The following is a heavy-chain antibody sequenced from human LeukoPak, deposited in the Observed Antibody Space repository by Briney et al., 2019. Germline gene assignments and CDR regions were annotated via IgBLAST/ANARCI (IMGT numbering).Heavy chain of an antibody. CDR2: INPNSGGT. Sequence: ASVKVSCKASGYTXTGYYMHWVRQAPGQGLEWMGWINPNSGGTNYAQKFQGRVTMTRDTSISTAYMELSRLRSDDTAVYYCARAFVGAAYHDAFDIWGQGTMVTVSS. CDR3: ARAFVGAAYHDAFDI. V-gene: IGHV1-2*02. D-gene: IGHD1-26*01. CDR1: GYTXTGYY. J-gene: IGHJ3*02.